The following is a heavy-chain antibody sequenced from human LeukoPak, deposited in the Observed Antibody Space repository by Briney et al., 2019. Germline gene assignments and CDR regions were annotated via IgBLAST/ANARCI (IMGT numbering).Heavy chain of an antibody. J-gene: IGHJ4*02. CDR2: IKSDGSST. D-gene: IGHD5-12*01. CDR1: GFTFSTYW. V-gene: IGHV3-74*01. Sequence: PGGSLRLSCAASGFTFSTYWMHWVRQAPGKGLVWVSHIKSDGSSTSYADSVKGRFTISRDNAENTLYLQMNSLRAEDTAVYFCARDRGYTQDYWGQGTLVTVSS. CDR3: ARDRGYTQDY.